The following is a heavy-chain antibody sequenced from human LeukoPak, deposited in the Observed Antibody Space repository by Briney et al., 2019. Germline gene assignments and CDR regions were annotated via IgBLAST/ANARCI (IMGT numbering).Heavy chain of an antibody. D-gene: IGHD5-24*01. CDR2: IYYSGST. Sequence: PSETLSLTCTVSGGSISSGDYYWSWIRQPPGKGLEWIGYIYYSGSTYYNPSLKSRVTISVDTSKNQFSLKLSSVTAADTAVYYCARGGEAGEMATHFDYWGQGTLVTVSS. J-gene: IGHJ4*02. CDR1: GGSISSGDYY. V-gene: IGHV4-30-4*08. CDR3: ARGGEAGEMATHFDY.